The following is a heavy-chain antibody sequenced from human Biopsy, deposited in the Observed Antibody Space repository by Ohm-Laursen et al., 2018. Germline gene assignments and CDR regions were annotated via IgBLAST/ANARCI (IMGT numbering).Heavy chain of an antibody. Sequence: SLRLSCAASGFTFSSYAMSWVRQAPGKGLEWAAFIWYDGFNRYYADSVKGRFTISRDNSKNTLDLQMNSLRAEDTAVYYCATSTMVRSSGHAFDIWGQGTVVTVS. CDR1: GFTFSSYA. CDR3: ATSTMVRSSGHAFDI. D-gene: IGHD3-10*01. J-gene: IGHJ3*02. V-gene: IGHV3-33*08. CDR2: IWYDGFNR.